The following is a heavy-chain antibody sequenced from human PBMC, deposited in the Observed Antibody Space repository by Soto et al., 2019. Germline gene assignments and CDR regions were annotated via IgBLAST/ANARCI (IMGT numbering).Heavy chain of an antibody. CDR3: AATVLLWFGELLEGPSDY. CDR2: IAVGSGNT. V-gene: IGHV1-58*01. J-gene: IGHJ4*02. D-gene: IGHD3-10*01. Sequence: SVKVSCKASGFTFTSSAVQWVRQARGQRLEWIGWIAVGSGNTNYAQKFQERVTITRDMSTSTAYMELSSLRSEDTAVYYCAATVLLWFGELLEGPSDYWGQGTLVTVS. CDR1: GFTFTSSA.